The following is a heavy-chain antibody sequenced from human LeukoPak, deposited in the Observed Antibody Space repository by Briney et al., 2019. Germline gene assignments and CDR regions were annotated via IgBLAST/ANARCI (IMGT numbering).Heavy chain of an antibody. D-gene: IGHD2-2*02. CDR3: ASHCSSTSCYTDY. Sequence: KAGRSLRLSCAASGFTFSSYSMNWVRQAPGKGLEWVSSISSSSSYIYYADSVKGRFTISRDNAKNSLYLQMNSLRAEDTAVYYCASHCSSTSCYTDYWGQGTLVTVSS. CDR1: GFTFSSYS. V-gene: IGHV3-21*01. J-gene: IGHJ4*02. CDR2: ISSSSSYI.